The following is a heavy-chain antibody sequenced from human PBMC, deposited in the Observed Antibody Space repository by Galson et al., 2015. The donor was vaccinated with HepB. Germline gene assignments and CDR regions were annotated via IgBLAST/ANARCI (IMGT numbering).Heavy chain of an antibody. D-gene: IGHD1-26*01. CDR3: AREEGNSGSYYTY. V-gene: IGHV1-2*02. J-gene: IGHJ4*02. Sequence: SVKVSCKASGYTFTGYYMHWVRQAPGQGLEWMGWINPNSGGTNYAQKFQGRVTMTRDTSISTAYMELSRLRSDDTAVYYCAREEGNSGSYYTYWGQGTLVTVSS. CDR1: GYTFTGYY. CDR2: INPNSGGT.